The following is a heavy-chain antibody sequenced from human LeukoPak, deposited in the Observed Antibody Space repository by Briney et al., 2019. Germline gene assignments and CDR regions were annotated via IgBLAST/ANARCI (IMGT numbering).Heavy chain of an antibody. CDR2: IKEDGSEK. D-gene: IGHD3-10*01. V-gene: IGHV3-7*01. Sequence: GGSLRLSCAASGFTFSSYSMNWVRQAPGKGLEWVANIKEDGSEKYYVDSVKGRFTISRDNAKNSLYLQMNSLRADDSTMYYCARGRLGDYWGQGTLVTVSS. CDR3: ARGRLGDY. J-gene: IGHJ4*02. CDR1: GFTFSSYS.